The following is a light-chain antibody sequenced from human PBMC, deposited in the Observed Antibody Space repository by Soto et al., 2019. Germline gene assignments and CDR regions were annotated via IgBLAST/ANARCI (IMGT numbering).Light chain of an antibody. CDR1: QNINIY. J-gene: IGKJ3*01. V-gene: IGKV1-39*01. CDR2: ESS. Sequence: DIELTQSPSSLSASVGDRVTIACRSSQNINIYLNWYQQKPGNAPKLLIFESSSLQSGVPSRFSGSGSRRDFTLTISSLQREDCATYFCQQTSTAPFTFGPGTKVDIK. CDR3: QQTSTAPFT.